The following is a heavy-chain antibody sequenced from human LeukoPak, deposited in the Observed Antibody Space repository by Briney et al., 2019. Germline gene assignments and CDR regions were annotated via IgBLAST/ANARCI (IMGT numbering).Heavy chain of an antibody. V-gene: IGHV1-8*03. Sequence: ASVKVSCKASGYTFTSYDINWVRQATGQGLEWMGWMNPNSGNTGYAQKFQGRVTITRNTSISTAYMELSSLRSEDTAVYYCARDSGPDSSGHYLWEYFDYWGQGTLVTVSS. D-gene: IGHD3-22*01. CDR3: ARDSGPDSSGHYLWEYFDY. CDR2: MNPNSGNT. J-gene: IGHJ4*02. CDR1: GYTFTSYD.